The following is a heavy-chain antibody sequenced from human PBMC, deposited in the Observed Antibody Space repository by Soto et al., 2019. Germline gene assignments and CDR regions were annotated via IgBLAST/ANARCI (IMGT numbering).Heavy chain of an antibody. J-gene: IGHJ6*02. V-gene: IGHV3-7*01. D-gene: IGHD6-13*01. CDR1: GFTFSSYW. CDR2: IKQDGSEK. CDR3: ARVEQQLHYYYYGMDV. Sequence: PGGSLRLSCAASGFTFSSYWMSWVRQAPGKGPEWVANIKQDGSEKYYVDSVKGRFTISRDNAKNSLYLQMNSLRAEDTAVYYCARVEQQLHYYYYGMDVWGQGTTVTVSS.